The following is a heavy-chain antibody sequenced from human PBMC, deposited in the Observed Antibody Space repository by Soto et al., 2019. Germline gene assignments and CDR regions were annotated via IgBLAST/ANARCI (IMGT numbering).Heavy chain of an antibody. CDR1: GYIFRSYG. CDR2: INVKNGNT. CDR3: ARGIAVEPTANWFDP. J-gene: IGHJ5*02. Sequence: QVQLVQSGGEVKKSGASVKVSCKASGYIFRSYGISWVRQAPGQGLEWMGWINVKNGNTKHVEKFQGRVTMTTDTSTSTDYMELRNLTSDDTAVYYCARGIAVEPTANWFDPWGHGTLVIVSS. V-gene: IGHV1-18*01. D-gene: IGHD6-19*01.